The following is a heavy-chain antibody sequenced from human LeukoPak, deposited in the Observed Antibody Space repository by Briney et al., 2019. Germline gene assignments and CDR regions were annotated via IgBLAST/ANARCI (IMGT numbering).Heavy chain of an antibody. CDR1: GFTFSSYS. J-gene: IGHJ4*02. CDR2: ISSSSSYI. Sequence: PGGSLRLSCAASGFTFSSYSMNWVRQAPGKGLEWVSSISSSSSYIYYADSVKGRFIISRDNAKNSLYLQMNSLRAEDTAVYYCARSRIRGYYDSSGYLDYWGQGTLVTVSS. CDR3: ARSRIRGYYDSSGYLDY. V-gene: IGHV3-21*01. D-gene: IGHD3-22*01.